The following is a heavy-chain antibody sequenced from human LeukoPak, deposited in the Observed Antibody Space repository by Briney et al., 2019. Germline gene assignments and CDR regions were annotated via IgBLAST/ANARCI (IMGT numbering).Heavy chain of an antibody. Sequence: GGSLRLSCGASVFTFSSYWIAWVRQAPGKGLEWVANIKQNANEKYYVDSVKGRFTISRDNAKNSLYLQRDSLRAEDTAVYYCPRDAGDNFDYGGRGTLVTVSS. CDR3: PRDAGDNFDY. J-gene: IGHJ4*02. D-gene: IGHD2-21*02. CDR2: IKQNANEK. CDR1: VFTFSSYW. V-gene: IGHV3-7*01.